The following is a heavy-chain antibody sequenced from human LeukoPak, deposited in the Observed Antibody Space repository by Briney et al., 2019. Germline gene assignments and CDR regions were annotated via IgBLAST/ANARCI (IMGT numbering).Heavy chain of an antibody. D-gene: IGHD3-10*01. V-gene: IGHV4-61*02. Sequence: SETLSLTCIVSGGSISRGSYYWSWIRQPAGKGLEWMGRIYNSGSTNYNPSHKSRVTISTDMSKNQISLKLSSVTAADTAVYYCARQTFGVLYFDSWGQGTLVIVSS. CDR3: ARQTFGVLYFDS. CDR1: GGSISRGSYY. J-gene: IGHJ4*02. CDR2: IYNSGST.